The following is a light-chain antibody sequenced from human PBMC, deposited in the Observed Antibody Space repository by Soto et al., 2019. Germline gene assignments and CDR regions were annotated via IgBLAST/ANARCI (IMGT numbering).Light chain of an antibody. J-gene: IGKJ5*01. CDR2: ATS. CDR3: QQRSNWPSIT. CDR1: QSVSSIY. V-gene: IGKV3D-20*02. Sequence: EIVLTQSPGTLSLSPGERATLSCRASQSVSSIYLAWYQQKPGQAPSLLIYATSSRATGIPDRFSGSGSGTDFTLTVNSLEPEDFAVYYCQQRSNWPSITFGQGTRLEIK.